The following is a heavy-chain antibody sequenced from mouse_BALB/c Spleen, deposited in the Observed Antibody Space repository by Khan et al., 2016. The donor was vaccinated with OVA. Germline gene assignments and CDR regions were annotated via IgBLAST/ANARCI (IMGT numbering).Heavy chain of an antibody. D-gene: IGHD1-1*01. CDR2: IYPGSGSI. CDR3: ARRDYGSSYPGFVY. Sequence: QVQLQQSGPELVKPGASVKMSCKASGYSFTDYIISWVKRRTGQGLQWIGEIYPGSGSIYSNEKFKGKATLTADKSSNTAYMQLSSLTSEDSAVYFCARRDYGSSYPGFVYWGQGTLGTVSA. J-gene: IGHJ3*01. V-gene: IGHV1-77*01. CDR1: GYSFTDYI.